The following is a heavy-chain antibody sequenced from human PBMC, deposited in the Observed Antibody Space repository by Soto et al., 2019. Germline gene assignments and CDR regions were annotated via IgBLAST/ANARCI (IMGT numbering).Heavy chain of an antibody. CDR3: ARAPAGGDRIAAFDY. CDR2: IYYSGST. V-gene: IGHV4-59*01. CDR1: GGSISSYY. Sequence: SETLSLTCTVSGGSISSYYWSWIRQPPGKGLEWIGYIYYSGSTNYNPSLKSRVTISVDTSKNQFSLKLSSVTAADTAVYYCARAPAGGDRIAAFDYWGQGTLVTVSS. J-gene: IGHJ4*02. D-gene: IGHD6-6*01.